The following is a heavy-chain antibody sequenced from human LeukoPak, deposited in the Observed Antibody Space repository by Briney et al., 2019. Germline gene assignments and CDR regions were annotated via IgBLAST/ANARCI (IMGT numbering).Heavy chain of an antibody. D-gene: IGHD3-10*01. J-gene: IGHJ4*02. CDR2: ISSNGGST. V-gene: IGHV3-64*01. CDR1: GFTFSSYP. CDR3: ARVTSAYYVDY. Sequence: GSLRLSCAASGFTFSSYPMHWVRQAPGKGLEYVSAISSNGGSTYYANSVKGRFTISRDNSKNTLYLQMGSLRAEDMAVYYCARVTSAYYVDYWGQGTLVTVSS.